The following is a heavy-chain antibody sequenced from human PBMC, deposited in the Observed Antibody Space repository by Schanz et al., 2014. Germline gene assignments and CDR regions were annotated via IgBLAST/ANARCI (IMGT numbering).Heavy chain of an antibody. J-gene: IGHJ4*02. Sequence: EVQLLESGGGLVQPGGSLRLSCAASGFTFRGYAMSWVRQAPGRGLEWVSIISGSGGNTYYADAVRGRFTISRDNSKNTLYLQLGSLSAEDTAVYFCARDNRYYLFDYWGQGALVTVSS. D-gene: IGHD3-16*02. V-gene: IGHV3-23*01. CDR2: ISGSGGNT. CDR3: ARDNRYYLFDY. CDR1: GFTFRGYA.